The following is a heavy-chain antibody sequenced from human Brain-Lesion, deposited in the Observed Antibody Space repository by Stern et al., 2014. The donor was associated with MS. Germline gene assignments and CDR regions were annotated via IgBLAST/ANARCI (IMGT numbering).Heavy chain of an antibody. CDR2: VSYDGSNK. CDR1: GFTFGSCA. J-gene: IGHJ5*02. Sequence: DQLVESGGGVVQPGRPLRLSCVASGFTFGSCAMHWVRQAPGKGLEWVAGVSYDGSNKDYADPVTGSFTMSRENSQNTPSMTMSSLRPEDTAVYYCAKDRQYLTYFFVHWGQGSLVTVSS. D-gene: IGHD2/OR15-2a*01. V-gene: IGHV3-30*18. CDR3: AKDRQYLTYFFVH.